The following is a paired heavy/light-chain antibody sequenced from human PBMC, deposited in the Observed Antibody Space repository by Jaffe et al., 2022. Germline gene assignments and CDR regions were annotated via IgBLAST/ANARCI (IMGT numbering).Light chain of an antibody. J-gene: IGLJ1*01. V-gene: IGLV2-14*01. CDR2: EVS. Sequence: QSALTQPASVSGSPGQSIAISCTGSSSDVGGYNHVSWYQQHPGKAPKLMIYEVSDRPSGVSNRFSGSKSGNTASLTISGLQAEDEADYYCSSYTGSSTQYVFGPGTKVTVL. CDR3: SSYTGSSTQYV. CDR1: SSDVGGYNH.
Heavy chain of an antibody. CDR2: IKEDGGKK. CDR1: GFTFSSKY. V-gene: IGHV3-7*01. CDR3: ARELFWSGRDY. Sequence: EVQLVESGGGLVQPGGSLRLSCITSGFTFSSKYMSWVRQAPGKGLEWVANIKEDGGKKNYADSVKGRFTVSRDNAKASLYLQMNSLRAEDTGVYYCARELFWSGRDYWGQGTLVTVSS. J-gene: IGHJ4*02. D-gene: IGHD3-3*01.